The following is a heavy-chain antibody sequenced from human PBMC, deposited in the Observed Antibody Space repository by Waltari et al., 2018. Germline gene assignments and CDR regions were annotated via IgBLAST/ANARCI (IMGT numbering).Heavy chain of an antibody. D-gene: IGHD2-8*01. V-gene: IGHV3-33*03. CDR3: AQEQGTSGRAGWFHP. Sequence: QVKLVESGGGVVQPGGSLRLSCAASGLFFTNSIIHWVRQAPGKGRQGVSGVWRIDGFKYYADSVKGRFTISGENSKNTVLLEINSLRPEDAAVYYCAQEQGTSGRAGWFHPWGQGTPVTVS. CDR1: GLFFTNSI. J-gene: IGHJ5*02. CDR2: VWRIDGFK.